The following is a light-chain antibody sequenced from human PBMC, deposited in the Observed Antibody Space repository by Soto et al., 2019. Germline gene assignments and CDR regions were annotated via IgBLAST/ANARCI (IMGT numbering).Light chain of an antibody. CDR1: SFNIGGNT. Sequence: QSVLTQPPSASGTPGQRVTISCSGSSFNIGGNTVNWYQQVTGTAPKLLINSNNQRPSGVPDRFSGSKSGTSASLAISGLQPEDEADYYCAAWDDSLNGVVFGGGTKVTVL. CDR3: AAWDDSLNGVV. CDR2: SNN. J-gene: IGLJ2*01. V-gene: IGLV1-44*01.